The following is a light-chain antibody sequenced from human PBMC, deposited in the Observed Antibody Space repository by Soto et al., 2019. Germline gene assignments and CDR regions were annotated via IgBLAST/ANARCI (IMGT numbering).Light chain of an antibody. CDR3: QQYGSSPIT. Sequence: ETVLTQSPGTLSLSPGERATLSCRASQSVSSDYLTWYQQKPGQAPRLLIYGASSRATGIPDRFSGSGSGTDFTLTISRLEPEDFAVYYCQQYGSSPITFGPGTKVDI. CDR2: GAS. CDR1: QSVSSDY. V-gene: IGKV3-20*01. J-gene: IGKJ3*01.